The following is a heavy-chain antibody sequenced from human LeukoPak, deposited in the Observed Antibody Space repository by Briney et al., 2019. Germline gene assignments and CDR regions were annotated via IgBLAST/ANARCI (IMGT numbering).Heavy chain of an antibody. D-gene: IGHD5-18*01. CDR2: IIPIFGTA. V-gene: IGHV1-69*05. CDR1: GGTFSSYA. J-gene: IGHJ4*02. CDR3: ARDNGGYSYGTFDY. Sequence: ASVKVFCKASGGTFSSYAISWVRQAPGQGLEWMGRIIPIFGTANYAQKFQGRVTITTDESTSTAYMELSSLRSEDTAVYYCARDNGGYSYGTFDYWGQGTLVTVSS.